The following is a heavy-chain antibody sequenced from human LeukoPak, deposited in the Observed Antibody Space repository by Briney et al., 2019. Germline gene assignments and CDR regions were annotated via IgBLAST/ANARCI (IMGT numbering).Heavy chain of an antibody. Sequence: PGGSLRLSCAASGFTFSSYIMNWVRQAPGKGLEWVSSISSSSSYIYYADSVKGRFTISRDNAKNSLYLQMNSLRAEDTAVYYCAREQDSSGYYTNFDYWGQGTLVTVSS. D-gene: IGHD3-22*01. V-gene: IGHV3-21*01. CDR2: ISSSSSYI. CDR1: GFTFSSYI. CDR3: AREQDSSGYYTNFDY. J-gene: IGHJ4*02.